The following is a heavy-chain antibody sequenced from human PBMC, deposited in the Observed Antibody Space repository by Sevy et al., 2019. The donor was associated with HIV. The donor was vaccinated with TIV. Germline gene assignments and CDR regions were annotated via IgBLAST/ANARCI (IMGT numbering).Heavy chain of an antibody. J-gene: IGHJ6*02. CDR3: AKDISNQDFWSGYNYDDTYGMDV. CDR1: GFTFDDYT. Sequence: GGSLRLSCAASGFTFDDYTMHWVRQAPGKGLEWVSLISWDGGSTYYADSVKGRFTISRDNSKNSLYLQMNSLRTEDTALYYCAKDISNQDFWSGYNYDDTYGMDVWGQGTTVTVSS. D-gene: IGHD3-3*01. CDR2: ISWDGGST. V-gene: IGHV3-43*01.